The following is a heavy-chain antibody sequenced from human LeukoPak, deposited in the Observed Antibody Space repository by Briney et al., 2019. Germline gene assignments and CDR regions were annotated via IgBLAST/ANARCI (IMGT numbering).Heavy chain of an antibody. CDR3: ARDHSSGWYSDYFDY. D-gene: IGHD6-19*01. Sequence: PGGSLRLSCEASGFTFSRYWMHWVRQAPGKGLEWVAVIWYDGSNKYYADSVKGRFTISRDNSKNTLYLQMNSLRAEDTAVYYCARDHSSGWYSDYFDYWGQGTLVTVSS. CDR1: GFTFSRYW. V-gene: IGHV3-33*08. CDR2: IWYDGSNK. J-gene: IGHJ4*02.